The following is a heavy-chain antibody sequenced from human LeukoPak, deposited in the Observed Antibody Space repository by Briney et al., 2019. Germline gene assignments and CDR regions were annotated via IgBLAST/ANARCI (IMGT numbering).Heavy chain of an antibody. CDR1: GFPFRSFS. Sequence: GGSLRLSCVASGFPFRSFSMNWVRQAPGKGLEWVSSISSSSTYIYYADSVKGRFTISRDNAKNSLYLQMNSLRAEDTAVYYCARLTFGGVIGFDYWGQGTLVTVSS. CDR2: ISSSSTYI. D-gene: IGHD3-16*02. CDR3: ARLTFGGVIGFDY. V-gene: IGHV3-21*01. J-gene: IGHJ4*02.